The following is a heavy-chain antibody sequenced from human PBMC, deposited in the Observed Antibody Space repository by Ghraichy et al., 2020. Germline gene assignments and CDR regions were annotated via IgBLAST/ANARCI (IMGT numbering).Heavy chain of an antibody. V-gene: IGHV4-34*01. CDR2: INHSGST. CDR1: GESFSGYY. J-gene: IGHJ5*02. D-gene: IGHD1-26*01. CDR3: ARDVGSPPPNWFDP. Sequence: SETLSLTCAVYGESFSGYYWTWIRQPPGKGLEWIGEINHSGSTNYNPSLKSRVTISVDTSKNQFSLKLSSVTAADTAVYYCARDVGSPPPNWFDPWGQGTLVTVSS.